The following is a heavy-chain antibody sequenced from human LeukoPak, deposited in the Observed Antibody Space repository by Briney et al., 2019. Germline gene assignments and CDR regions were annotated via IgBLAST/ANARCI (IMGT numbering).Heavy chain of an antibody. V-gene: IGHV1-8*01. CDR1: GHTFTSHD. D-gene: IGHD6-19*01. CDR2: MNPNSGKT. CDR3: ARGNWQWVASEFDS. J-gene: IGHJ4*02. Sequence: GASVKVSCKASGHTFTSHDINWVRQATGQGLEWVGWMNPNSGKTVCAKKFQDRVTMTRNTSISTAYMELSGLTSEDTAVYYCARGNWQWVASEFDSWGQGTLVTVSS.